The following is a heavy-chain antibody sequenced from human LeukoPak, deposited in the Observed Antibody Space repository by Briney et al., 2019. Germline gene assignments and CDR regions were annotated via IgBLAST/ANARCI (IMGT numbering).Heavy chain of an antibody. CDR2: INHSGST. Sequence: SETLSLTCAVYGGSFSGYYWSWIRQPPGKGLEWIGEINHSGSTNYNPSLKSRVTISVDTSKNQFSLKLSSVTAADTAVYYCASGRGRQQLVPFDYWGQGTLVTVSS. CDR1: GGSFSGYY. V-gene: IGHV4-34*01. CDR3: ASGRGRQQLVPFDY. D-gene: IGHD6-13*01. J-gene: IGHJ4*02.